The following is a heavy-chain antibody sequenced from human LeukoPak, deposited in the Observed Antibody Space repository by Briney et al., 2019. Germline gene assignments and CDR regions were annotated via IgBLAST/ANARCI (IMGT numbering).Heavy chain of an antibody. Sequence: ASVKVSCKVSGYTLTELSMHWVRQAPGKGLEWMGGFDPEDGETIYAQKFQGRVTMTEDTSTDTAYMELSSLRSEDTAVYYCARGPWPTAVPAALTVYYYYGMDVWGQGTTVTVSS. CDR2: FDPEDGET. V-gene: IGHV1-24*01. J-gene: IGHJ6*02. D-gene: IGHD2-2*01. CDR3: ARGPWPTAVPAALTVYYYYGMDV. CDR1: GYTLTELS.